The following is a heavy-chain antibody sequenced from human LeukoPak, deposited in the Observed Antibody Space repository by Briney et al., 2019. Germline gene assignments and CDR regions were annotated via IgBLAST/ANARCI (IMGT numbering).Heavy chain of an antibody. V-gene: IGHV4-34*01. J-gene: IGHJ5*02. CDR2: INHSGST. D-gene: IGHD2-15*01. CDR3: ARTGYCSGGRCYANWFDP. Sequence: SETLSLTCAVYGGSFSGYYWSWIRQPPGKGLEGIGEINHSGSTNYNPSLKSRVTISVDTSKNQFSLKLSSVTAADTAVYYCARTGYCSGGRCYANWFDPWGQGTLVTVSS. CDR1: GGSFSGYY.